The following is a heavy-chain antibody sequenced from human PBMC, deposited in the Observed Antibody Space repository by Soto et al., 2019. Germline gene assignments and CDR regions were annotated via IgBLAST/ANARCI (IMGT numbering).Heavy chain of an antibody. CDR3: AKITPRYSSSWYYFQH. D-gene: IGHD6-13*01. CDR1: GFTFSSYA. Sequence: GESLKISCAASGFTFSSYAMSWVRQAPGKGLEWVSAISGSGGSTYYADSVKGRFTISRDNSKNTLYLQMNSLRAEDTAVYYCAKITPRYSSSWYYFQHWGQGTLVTVSS. CDR2: ISGSGGST. V-gene: IGHV3-23*01. J-gene: IGHJ1*01.